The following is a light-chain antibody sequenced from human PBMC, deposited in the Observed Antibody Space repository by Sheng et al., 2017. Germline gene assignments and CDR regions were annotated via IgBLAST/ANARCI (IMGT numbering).Light chain of an antibody. J-gene: IGKJ1*01. V-gene: IGKV3-20*01. CDR1: QSVSSSY. CDR3: QQYHNWPRT. Sequence: EIVLTQSPGTLSLSPGERATLSCRASQSVSSSYLAWYQQRPGQAPRLLIYGASSRATGIPDRFSGSGSGTDFTLTISRLEPEDFAVYYCQQYHNWPRTFGQGTNVEIK. CDR2: GAS.